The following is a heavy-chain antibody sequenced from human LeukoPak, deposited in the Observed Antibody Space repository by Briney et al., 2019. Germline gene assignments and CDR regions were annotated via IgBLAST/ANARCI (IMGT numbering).Heavy chain of an antibody. Sequence: PGGSLRLSCAASGFTFSLYSMNWVRQAPGKGPEWVSYISSSTSTMYSADSVKGRFTISRDNAKNSLYLQMNSLRDEDTAVYYCARDYYGSGTWYYGMDVWGQGTTVTVSS. CDR3: ARDYYGSGTWYYGMDV. CDR2: ISSSTSTM. D-gene: IGHD3-10*01. V-gene: IGHV3-48*02. J-gene: IGHJ6*02. CDR1: GFTFSLYS.